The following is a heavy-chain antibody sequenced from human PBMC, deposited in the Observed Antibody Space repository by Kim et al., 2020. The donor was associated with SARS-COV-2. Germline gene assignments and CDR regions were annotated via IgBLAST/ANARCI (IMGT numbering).Heavy chain of an antibody. CDR2: ISYDASTK. V-gene: IGHV3-30*03. D-gene: IGHD6-19*01. CDR3: ATELHQWRLPVVYYYYGMAV. J-gene: IGHJ6*02. Sequence: GSLRLSCAASGFTFSSYGMHWVRQAPDKGLEWVAVISYDASTKYYAASVKGRFTISRDNSKTTPYLQLHSLRAEDTAVYYCATELHQWRLPVVYYYYGMAVRGQGTTVTVSS. CDR1: GFTFSSYG.